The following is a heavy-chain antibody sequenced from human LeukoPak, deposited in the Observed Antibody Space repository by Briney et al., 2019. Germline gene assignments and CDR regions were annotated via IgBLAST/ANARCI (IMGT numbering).Heavy chain of an antibody. Sequence: SVKVSCKASGGTFSSYAISWVRQAPGQGLEWMGGIMPIFGTANYAQKFQGRVTITADESTSTAYMELSSLRSEDTAVYYCARDLAPYSGSLHAFDIWGQGTMVTVSS. CDR3: ARDLAPYSGSLHAFDI. D-gene: IGHD1-26*01. CDR1: GGTFSSYA. J-gene: IGHJ3*02. CDR2: IMPIFGTA. V-gene: IGHV1-69*13.